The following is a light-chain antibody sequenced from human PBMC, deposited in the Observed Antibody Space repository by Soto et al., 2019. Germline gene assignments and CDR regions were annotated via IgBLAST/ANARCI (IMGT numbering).Light chain of an antibody. CDR2: DVT. Sequence: QSALTQPRSVSGSPGQSVTISCTGTSRDVGGYNYVSWYQQYPGKAPRLMIYDVTKRPSGVPDRFSGSKSGNTASLTISGLQAEDEADYFCCSYAGSYNEAFGGGTKLTVL. CDR1: SRDVGGYNY. J-gene: IGLJ2*01. V-gene: IGLV2-11*01. CDR3: CSYAGSYNEA.